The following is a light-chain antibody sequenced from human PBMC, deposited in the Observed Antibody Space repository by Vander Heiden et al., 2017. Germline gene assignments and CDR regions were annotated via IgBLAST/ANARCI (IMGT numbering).Light chain of an antibody. CDR3: QVWDNGSVV. CDR2: RDN. CDR1: NIGSKT. V-gene: IGLV3-9*01. J-gene: IGLJ3*02. Sequence: SYDLTQALSVSVALGQTARITCGGKNIGSKTVHWYQQKPGQAPALVIYRDNNRPSGIPGRLSGSNSGNTATLTISSAQVGDEADYFCQVWDNGSVVFGGGTKLTVL.